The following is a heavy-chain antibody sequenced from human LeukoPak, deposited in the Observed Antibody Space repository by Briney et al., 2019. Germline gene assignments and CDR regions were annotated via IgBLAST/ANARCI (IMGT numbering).Heavy chain of an antibody. CDR2: INPNSGGT. CDR1: GYTFTGYY. Sequence: ASVKVSCKAPGYTFTGYYMHWVRQAPGQGLEWMGWINPNSGGTNYAQKFQGRVTMTRDTSISTAYMELSRLRSDDTAVYYCARTTYDSSGYYSLESWGQGTLVTVSS. V-gene: IGHV1-2*02. J-gene: IGHJ4*02. CDR3: ARTTYDSSGYYSLES. D-gene: IGHD3-22*01.